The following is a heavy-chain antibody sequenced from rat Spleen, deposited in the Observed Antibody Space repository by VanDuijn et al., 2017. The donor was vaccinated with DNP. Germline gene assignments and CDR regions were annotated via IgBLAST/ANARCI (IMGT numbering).Heavy chain of an antibody. CDR1: GFTFSDYY. CDR2: ISYDGSST. J-gene: IGHJ2*01. Sequence: EVQLVESDGGLVQPGRSLKLSCAASGFTFSDYYMAWVRQAPTKGLEWVATISYDGSSTYYRDSGKGRFTISRDNAKSTQYLQMDRLRSEDTAAYYCVSRPPPTRGPFDYWGQGVMVTVSS. V-gene: IGHV5-7*01. D-gene: IGHD1-4*01. CDR3: VSRPPPTRGPFDY.